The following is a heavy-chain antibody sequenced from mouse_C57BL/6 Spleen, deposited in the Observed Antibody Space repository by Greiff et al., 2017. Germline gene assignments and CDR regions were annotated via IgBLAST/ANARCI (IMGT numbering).Heavy chain of an antibody. D-gene: IGHD2-4*01. Sequence: VQLQQPGAELVKPGASVKMSCKASGYTFTSYWITWVKQRPGQGLEWIGDIYPGSGSTNYNEKFKSKATLTVDTSSSTAYMQLSSLTSEDSAVYYCARSGYDYEERGAFDYWGQGTTLTVSS. CDR1: GYTFTSYW. CDR3: ARSGYDYEERGAFDY. V-gene: IGHV1-55*01. CDR2: IYPGSGST. J-gene: IGHJ2*01.